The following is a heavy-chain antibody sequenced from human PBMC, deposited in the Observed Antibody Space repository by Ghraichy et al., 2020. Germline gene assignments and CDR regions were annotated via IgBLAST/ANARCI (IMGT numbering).Heavy chain of an antibody. V-gene: IGHV3-7*01. CDR3: ARGPGIAARPELFDY. Sequence: GGSLRLSCAASGFTFSSYWMSWVRQAPGKGLEWVANIKQDGSEKYYVDSVKGRFTISRDNAKNSLYLQMNSLRAEDTAVYYCARGPGIAARPELFDYWGQGTLVTVSS. CDR2: IKQDGSEK. J-gene: IGHJ4*02. D-gene: IGHD6-6*01. CDR1: GFTFSSYW.